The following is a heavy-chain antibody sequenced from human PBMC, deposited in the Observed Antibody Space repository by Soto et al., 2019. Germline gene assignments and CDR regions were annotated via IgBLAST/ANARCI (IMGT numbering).Heavy chain of an antibody. V-gene: IGHV4-59*01. J-gene: IGHJ4*02. CDR1: GGSISSYY. CDR2: IYYSGST. Sequence: QVQLQESGPGLVKPSETLSLTCTVSGGSISSYYWSWIRQPPGKGLEWIGYIYYSGSTNYNPSLKSRVTISVDTSKNQYSLKLSSVTAADTAVYYCARDNGRENYYDSRGYWYYFDYWGQGTLVTVSS. D-gene: IGHD3-22*01. CDR3: ARDNGRENYYDSRGYWYYFDY.